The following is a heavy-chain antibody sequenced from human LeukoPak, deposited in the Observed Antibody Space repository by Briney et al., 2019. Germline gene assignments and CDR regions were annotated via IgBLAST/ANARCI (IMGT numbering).Heavy chain of an antibody. Sequence: KPSETLSLTCAVYGGSCDDYYCSWIRQPPGKGLEWIGEIHPSGIFYYNSSLVSRVSISIDTSKSQFSLRLTSVTAADTAFYYCARGRDRSKAGDRWGQGSLVTVSS. D-gene: IGHD5-24*01. J-gene: IGHJ5*02. CDR2: IHPSGIF. CDR3: ARGRDRSKAGDR. CDR1: GGSCDDYY. V-gene: IGHV4-34*01.